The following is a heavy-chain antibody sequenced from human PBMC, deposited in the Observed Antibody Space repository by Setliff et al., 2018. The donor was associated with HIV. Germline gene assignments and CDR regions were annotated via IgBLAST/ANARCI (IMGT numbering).Heavy chain of an antibody. D-gene: IGHD4-4*01. J-gene: IGHJ4*02. CDR3: VTLTTNWPNY. Sequence: GGSLRLSCAASGFTFSSYSMNWVRQAPGKGLEWVSSISSSSSYIYYADSVKGRFTISRDNSENTLYLQMNTLKTEDTAVYYCVTLTTNWPNYWGQGTPVTVSS. V-gene: IGHV3-21*03. CDR1: GFTFSSYS. CDR2: ISSSSSYI.